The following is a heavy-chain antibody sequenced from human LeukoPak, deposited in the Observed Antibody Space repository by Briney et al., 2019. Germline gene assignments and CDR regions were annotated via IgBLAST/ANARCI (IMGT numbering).Heavy chain of an antibody. J-gene: IGHJ4*02. CDR2: INHSGST. V-gene: IGHV4-34*01. CDR1: GGSFSGCY. Sequence: PSETLSLTCAVYGGSFSGCYWSWIRQPPGKGLEWIGEINHSGSTNYNPSLKSRVTISVDTSKNQFSLKLSSVTAADTAVYYCAAYDSSGYYTGGFDYRGQGTLVTVSS. CDR3: AAYDSSGYYTGGFDY. D-gene: IGHD3-22*01.